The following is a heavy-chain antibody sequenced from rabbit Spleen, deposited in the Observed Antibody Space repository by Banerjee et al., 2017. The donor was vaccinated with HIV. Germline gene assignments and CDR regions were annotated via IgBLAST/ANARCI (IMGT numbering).Heavy chain of an antibody. Sequence: QQQLEESGGGLVKPGASLTLTCKASGFDFSSNGMCWVRQAPGKGLEWIGCIKIGSDKTDYASWAKGRFTISKTSSTTVTLQMTSMTAADTATYFCAKNWGLWGPGTLVTVS. CDR2: IKIGSDKT. CDR3: AKNWGL. J-gene: IGHJ4*01. D-gene: IGHD3-1*01. CDR1: GFDFSSNG. V-gene: IGHV1S45*01.